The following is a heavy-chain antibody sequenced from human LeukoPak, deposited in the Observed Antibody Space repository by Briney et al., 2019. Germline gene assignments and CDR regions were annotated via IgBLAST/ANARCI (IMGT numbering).Heavy chain of an antibody. J-gene: IGHJ4*02. CDR2: ISYDGSNK. CDR3: AKAEDSSGYSACVW. Sequence: PGRSLRLSCAASGFTFSSYGMHWVRQAPGKGLEWVAVISYDGSNKYYADSVKGRFTISRDNSKNTLYLQMNSLRAEDTAVYYCAKAEDSSGYSACVWWGQGTLVTVSS. CDR1: GFTFSSYG. D-gene: IGHD3-22*01. V-gene: IGHV3-30*18.